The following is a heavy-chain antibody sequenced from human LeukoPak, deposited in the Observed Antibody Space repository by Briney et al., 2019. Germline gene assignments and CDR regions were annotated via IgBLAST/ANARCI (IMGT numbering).Heavy chain of an antibody. CDR3: ARDVPPHTIFRGYYYMDV. Sequence: PSETLSLTCTVSGGSTSSGGYYWSWIRQHPGKGLEWIGYIYYSGSTYYNPSLKSRVTISVDTSKNQFSLKLSSVTAADTAVYYCARDVPPHTIFRGYYYMDVWGKGTTVTVSS. D-gene: IGHD3-3*01. J-gene: IGHJ6*03. CDR1: GGSTSSGGYY. CDR2: IYYSGST. V-gene: IGHV4-31*03.